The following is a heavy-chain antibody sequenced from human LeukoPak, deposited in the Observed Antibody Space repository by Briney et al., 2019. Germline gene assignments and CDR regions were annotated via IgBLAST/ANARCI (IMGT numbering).Heavy chain of an antibody. V-gene: IGHV4-34*01. D-gene: IGHD1-26*01. Sequence: SETLSLTCTVYGGSFSGYYWSWIRQPPGKGPEWIGEINQSGSTNYSPSLKSRVTISVDTSKNQFYLKLTSVTAADTAVYYCARAVGPTTYWGFDYWGQGTLVTVSS. J-gene: IGHJ4*02. CDR2: INQSGST. CDR1: GGSFSGYY. CDR3: ARAVGPTTYWGFDY.